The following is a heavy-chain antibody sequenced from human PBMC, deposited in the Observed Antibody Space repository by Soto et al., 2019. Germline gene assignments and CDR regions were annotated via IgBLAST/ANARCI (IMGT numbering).Heavy chain of an antibody. CDR3: AKEHEYYYDSSGYYDY. Sequence: SLRLSCAASGFSFSSYGMHWVRQAPGKGLEWVAVISYDGSNKYYADSVKGRFTISRDNSKNTLYLQMNSLRAEDTAVYYCAKEHEYYYDSSGYYDYWGQGTLVTVSS. D-gene: IGHD3-22*01. CDR2: ISYDGSNK. J-gene: IGHJ4*02. V-gene: IGHV3-30*18. CDR1: GFSFSSYG.